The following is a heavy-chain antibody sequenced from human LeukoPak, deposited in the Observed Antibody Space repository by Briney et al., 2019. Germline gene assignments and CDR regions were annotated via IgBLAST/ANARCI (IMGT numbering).Heavy chain of an antibody. V-gene: IGHV1-2*02. Sequence: GASVKVSCKASRYTFTGFYIHWVRQAPGQGLEWMGWINPNTGDTNYAQTFQGRVPMTRDPSITTAYMELSRLRSDDTAIYYCARDPLLTGYYWPYYFDYWGQGTLVTVSS. CDR3: ARDPLLTGYYWPYYFDY. CDR2: INPNTGDT. D-gene: IGHD3-9*01. J-gene: IGHJ4*02. CDR1: RYTFTGFY.